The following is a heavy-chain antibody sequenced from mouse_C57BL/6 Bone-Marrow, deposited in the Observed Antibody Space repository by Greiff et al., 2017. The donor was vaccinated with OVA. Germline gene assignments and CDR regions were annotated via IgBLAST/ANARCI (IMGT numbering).Heavy chain of an antibody. CDR2: INPNNGGT. D-gene: IGHD1-1*01. V-gene: IGHV1-26*01. CDR3: ARSFYGSLYYYAMDY. CDR1: GYTFTDYY. J-gene: IGHJ4*01. Sequence: VQLQQSGPELVKPGASVKISCKASGYTFTDYYMNWVKQSHGKSLEWIGDINPNNGGTSYNQKFKGKATLTVDKSSSTAYMELRSLTSEDSAVYYCARSFYGSLYYYAMDYWGQGTSVTVSS.